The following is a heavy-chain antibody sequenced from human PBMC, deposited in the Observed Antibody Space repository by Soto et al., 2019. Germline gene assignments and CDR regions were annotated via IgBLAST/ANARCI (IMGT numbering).Heavy chain of an antibody. V-gene: IGHV3-48*02. J-gene: IGHJ4*02. CDR1: GFKFSIYS. Sequence: EVQLVESGGALVQPGGSLRLSCAASGFKFSIYSMNWVRQAPGKGLEWSAYITSDTKTIKYGDSVKGRFTISRDNAKNSVYLQMNDLSDADTAVYYCARSVEGHFDYWGQGTVVTVSS. CDR3: ARSVEGHFDY. D-gene: IGHD6-19*01. CDR2: ITSDTKTI.